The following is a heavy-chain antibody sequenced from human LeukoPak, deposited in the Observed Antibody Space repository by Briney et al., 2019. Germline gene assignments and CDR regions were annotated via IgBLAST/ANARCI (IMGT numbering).Heavy chain of an antibody. J-gene: IGHJ4*02. D-gene: IGHD3-10*01. CDR3: ARDVTMVRGALRPLDY. CDR1: GYTFTSYD. V-gene: IGHV1-8*01. Sequence: ASVKVSCKASGYTFTSYDINWVRQATGQGLEWMGWMNPNSGNTGYAQKFQGRVTMTRNTSISTAYMELSSLRSEDTAVYYCARDVTMVRGALRPLDYWGQGTLVTVSS. CDR2: MNPNSGNT.